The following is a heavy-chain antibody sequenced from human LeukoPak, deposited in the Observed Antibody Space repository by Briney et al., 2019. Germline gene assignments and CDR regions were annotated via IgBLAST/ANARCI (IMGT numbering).Heavy chain of an antibody. D-gene: IGHD3-10*01. Sequence: GGSLRLSCAASGFTFSSYSMNWVRQAPGKGLEWVSSISSSSSYIYYADSMKGRFTIPRDNAKNSLYLQMNSLRAEDTAVYYCARTVSGAFDIWGQGTMVTVSS. CDR2: ISSSSSYI. V-gene: IGHV3-21*01. CDR3: ARTVSGAFDI. CDR1: GFTFSSYS. J-gene: IGHJ3*02.